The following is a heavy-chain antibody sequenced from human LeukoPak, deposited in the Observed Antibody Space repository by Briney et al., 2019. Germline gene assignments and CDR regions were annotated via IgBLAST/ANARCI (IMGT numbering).Heavy chain of an antibody. V-gene: IGHV3-48*03. D-gene: IGHD6-19*01. CDR2: IGSSGTNR. J-gene: IGHJ4*02. CDR1: EFPFSFYE. CDR3: ALLAVASDFDY. Sequence: GGSLRLSCAVSEFPFSFYEMNWVRQAPGKGLEWVSNIGSSGTNRYYADSVKGRFSISRDNAKSSLYLQMNSLRVEDTAVYYCALLAVASDFDYWGQGALVTVSS.